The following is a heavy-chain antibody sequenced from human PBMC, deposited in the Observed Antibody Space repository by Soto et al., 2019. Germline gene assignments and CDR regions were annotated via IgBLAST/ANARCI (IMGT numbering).Heavy chain of an antibody. CDR2: IFYLGSS. CDR3: ARHSLALRKNNWFDP. Sequence: SETLSLTCTVSGDSIISSDFYWGWVRQPPGKGLERIGSIFYLGSSYYNPSLKSRVTMSVDTSKNQFSLRLRSVTAADTALYFCARHSLALRKNNWFDPWGQGIMVT. V-gene: IGHV4-39*01. J-gene: IGHJ5*02. D-gene: IGHD3-3*02. CDR1: GDSIISSDFY.